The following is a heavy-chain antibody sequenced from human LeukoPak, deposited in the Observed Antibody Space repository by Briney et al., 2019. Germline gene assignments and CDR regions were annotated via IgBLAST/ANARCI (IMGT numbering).Heavy chain of an antibody. CDR2: IYSALST. CDR3: AKGIYSSGWSYFDY. D-gene: IGHD6-19*01. CDR1: GFIVSSNY. J-gene: IGHJ4*01. V-gene: IGHV3-66*01. Sequence: PGGSLRLSCAASGFIVSSNYMTWVRQAPGKGLEWGSVIYSALSTYYADSVRGRFTISRDDSKNTVYLQMNTLRAEDTAVYYCAKGIYSSGWSYFDYWGHGTLVTVSS.